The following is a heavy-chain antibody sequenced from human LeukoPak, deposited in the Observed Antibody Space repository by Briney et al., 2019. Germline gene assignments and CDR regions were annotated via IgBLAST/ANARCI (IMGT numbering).Heavy chain of an antibody. D-gene: IGHD5-18*01. CDR3: ARDGSTALLSGWFDP. CDR1: GGSISSYY. Sequence: NPSETLSPTCTVSGGSISSYYWSWIRQPAGRGLEWIGRIYTSGNSNYNPSLKSRVTISVDKSKNQFSLKLSSVTAADTAVYYCARDGSTALLSGWFDPWGQGTLVTVSS. CDR2: IYTSGNS. V-gene: IGHV4-4*07. J-gene: IGHJ5*02.